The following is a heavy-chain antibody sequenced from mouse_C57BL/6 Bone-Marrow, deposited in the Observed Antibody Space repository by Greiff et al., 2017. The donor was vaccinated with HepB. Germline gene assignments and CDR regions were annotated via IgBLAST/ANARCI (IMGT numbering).Heavy chain of an antibody. V-gene: IGHV2-2*01. CDR3: ARIPDGYFSYAMDY. D-gene: IGHD2-3*01. J-gene: IGHJ4*01. Sequence: VKLVESGPGLVQPSQSLSITCTVSGFSFTSYGVHWVRQSPGKGLEWLGVIWSGGSTDYNAAFISRLSISKDNSKSQVFFKMNSLQADDTAIYYCARIPDGYFSYAMDYWGQGTSVTVSS. CDR1: GFSFTSYG. CDR2: IWSGGST.